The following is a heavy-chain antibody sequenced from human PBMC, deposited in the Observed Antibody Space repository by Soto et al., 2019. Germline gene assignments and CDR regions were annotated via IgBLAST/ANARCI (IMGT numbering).Heavy chain of an antibody. D-gene: IGHD3-3*01. CDR2: IYYSGST. Sequence: QVQLQESGPGLVKPSETLSLTCTVSGGSVSSGSYYWSWIRQPPGKGLEWIGYIYYSGSTNYNPSLKSRVTISVDTSKNQFSLKLSSVTAADTAVYYCARDGVVGRGNWFDPWGQGTLVTVSS. V-gene: IGHV4-61*01. CDR3: ARDGVVGRGNWFDP. J-gene: IGHJ5*02. CDR1: GGSVSSGSYY.